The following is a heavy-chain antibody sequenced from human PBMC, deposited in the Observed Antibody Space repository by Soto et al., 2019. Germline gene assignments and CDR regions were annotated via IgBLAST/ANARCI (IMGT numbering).Heavy chain of an antibody. V-gene: IGHV1-69*13. D-gene: IGHD3-22*01. CDR3: ARTSEYYYDSSGYYYDY. CDR1: GGTFSSYA. J-gene: IGHJ4*02. Sequence: ASVKVSCKASGGTFSSYAISWVRQAPGQGLEWMGGIIPIFGTANYAQKFQGRVTITADESTSTAYMELSSLRSEDTAVYYCARTSEYYYDSSGYYYDYWGQGTLVTVSS. CDR2: IIPIFGTA.